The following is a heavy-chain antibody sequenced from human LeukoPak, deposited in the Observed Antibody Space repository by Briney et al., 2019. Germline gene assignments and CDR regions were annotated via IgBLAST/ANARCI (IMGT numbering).Heavy chain of an antibody. CDR1: GYTFTSYA. V-gene: IGHV1-69*13. J-gene: IGHJ4*02. D-gene: IGHD3-10*01. Sequence: ASVKVSCKASGYTFTSYAMHWVRQAPGQGLEWMGAIILMFGTSHYAQNFQGRVTITADESTNTVYMELSSLRSEDTAMYYCASRRFGDLLFDYWGQGTLVTVSS. CDR2: IILMFGTS. CDR3: ASRRFGDLLFDY.